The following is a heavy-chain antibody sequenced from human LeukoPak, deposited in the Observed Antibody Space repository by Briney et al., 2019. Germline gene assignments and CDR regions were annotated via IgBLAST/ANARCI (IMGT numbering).Heavy chain of an antibody. Sequence: GGSLRLSCAASGFTFSSYEMNWVRQAPGKGLEWVSYIDSVKGRFTVSRDNAKNSLYLQMNSLRAEDTAVYYCAELGITMIGGVWGKGTTVTISS. CDR1: GFTFSSYE. J-gene: IGHJ6*04. V-gene: IGHV3-48*03. D-gene: IGHD3-10*02. CDR2: I. CDR3: AELGITMIGGV.